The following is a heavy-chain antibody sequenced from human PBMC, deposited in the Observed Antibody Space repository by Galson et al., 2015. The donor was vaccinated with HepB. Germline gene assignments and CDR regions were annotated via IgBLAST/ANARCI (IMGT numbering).Heavy chain of an antibody. J-gene: IGHJ3*02. CDR2: ISGSGGST. CDR3: AKDSFIAAAGTVAFDI. CDR1: GFTFSSYA. Sequence: SLRLSCAASGFTFSSYATSWVRQAPGKGLEWVSAISGSGGSTYYADSVKGRFTISRDNSKNTLYLQMNSLRAEDTAVYYCAKDSFIAAAGTVAFDIWGQGTMVTVSS. D-gene: IGHD6-13*01. V-gene: IGHV3-23*01.